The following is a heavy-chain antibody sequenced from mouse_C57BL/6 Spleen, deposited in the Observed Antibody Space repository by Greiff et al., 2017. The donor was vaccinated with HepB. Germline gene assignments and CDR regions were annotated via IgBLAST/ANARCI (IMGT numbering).Heavy chain of an antibody. CDR3: ARPGYYGPYWYFDV. J-gene: IGHJ1*03. Sequence: EVKLVESGGGLVKPGGSLKLSCAASGFTFSSYTMSWVRQTPEKRLEWVATISGGGGNTYYPVSVKGRFTISRDNAKNTLYLQMSSLRSEDTALYYCARPGYYGPYWYFDVWGTGTTVTVSS. V-gene: IGHV5-9*01. D-gene: IGHD1-1*01. CDR1: GFTFSSYT. CDR2: ISGGGGNT.